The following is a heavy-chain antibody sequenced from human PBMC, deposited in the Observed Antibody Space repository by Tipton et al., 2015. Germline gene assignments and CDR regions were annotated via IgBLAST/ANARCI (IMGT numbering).Heavy chain of an antibody. CDR1: GYSISSGYY. CDR2: IYFSGTT. J-gene: IGHJ4*02. Sequence: TLSLTCAVSGYSISSGYYWGWIRQPPGKGLEWIGSIYFSGTTYYNPSLKSRVTISIDRFKNQFSLKLSSVTAADTAVYYCACQDYDSLTRDYQTVDYWGQGTLVTVSS. V-gene: IGHV4-38-2*01. CDR3: ACQDYDSLTRDYQTVDY. D-gene: IGHD3-9*01.